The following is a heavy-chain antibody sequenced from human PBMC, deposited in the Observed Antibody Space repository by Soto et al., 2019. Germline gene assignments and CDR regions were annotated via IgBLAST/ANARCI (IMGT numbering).Heavy chain of an antibody. Sequence: QTGGSLRLSCAASGFTFSDHYMDWVRQAPGKGLEWVGRTRNKANSYTTEYAASVKGRFTISRDDSKNSLYLQMNSLKTEDTAVYYCIVVPAASSVYYGMDVWGQGTTVTVSS. D-gene: IGHD2-2*01. CDR3: IVVPAASSVYYGMDV. CDR1: GFTFSDHY. V-gene: IGHV3-72*01. J-gene: IGHJ6*02. CDR2: TRNKANSYTT.